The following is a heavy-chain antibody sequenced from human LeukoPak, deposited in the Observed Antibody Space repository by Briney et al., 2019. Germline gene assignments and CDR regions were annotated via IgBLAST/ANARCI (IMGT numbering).Heavy chain of an antibody. J-gene: IGHJ6*03. D-gene: IGHD2-2*01. Sequence: GGSLRLSCAASGFTFSNYTMNWVRQAPGKGLEWVSYISSSSSAIFYADSVKGRFTISRDNAKNSLYLQMNSLRAEDTAVYYCARDSSEMSYNYYYYYMDVWGKGTTVTVSS. CDR2: ISSSSSAI. V-gene: IGHV3-48*01. CDR1: GFTFSNYT. CDR3: ARDSSEMSYNYYYYYMDV.